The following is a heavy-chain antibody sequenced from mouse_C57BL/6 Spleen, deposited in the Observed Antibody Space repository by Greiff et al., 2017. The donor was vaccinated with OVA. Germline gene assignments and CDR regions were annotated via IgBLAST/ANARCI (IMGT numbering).Heavy chain of an antibody. CDR2: ISNGGGST. Sequence: EVQLQESGGGLVQPGGSLKLSCAASGFTFSDYYMYWVRQTPEKRLAWVAYISNGGGSTYYPDNVQGRFTISRDNAKNTLYLQMSRLKSEDTAMYDCARRDCYYLDWYFDVWGTGTTVTVSS. V-gene: IGHV5-12*01. D-gene: IGHD2-3*01. J-gene: IGHJ1*03. CDR1: GFTFSDYY. CDR3: ARRDCYYLDWYFDV.